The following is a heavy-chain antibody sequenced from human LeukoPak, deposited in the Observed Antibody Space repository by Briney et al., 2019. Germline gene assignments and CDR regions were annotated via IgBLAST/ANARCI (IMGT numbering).Heavy chain of an antibody. CDR2: TYYRSKWYN. CDR1: GDSASSSSAA. Sequence: SQTLSLTCAISGDSASSSSAAWNWIRQSPSRGLEWLGRTYYRSKWYNDYAVSVKSRITINPDTSKNQFSLQLNSVTPEDTAVYYCARDDVREGATLDYWGQGTLVTVSS. D-gene: IGHD1-26*01. V-gene: IGHV6-1*01. J-gene: IGHJ4*02. CDR3: ARDDVREGATLDY.